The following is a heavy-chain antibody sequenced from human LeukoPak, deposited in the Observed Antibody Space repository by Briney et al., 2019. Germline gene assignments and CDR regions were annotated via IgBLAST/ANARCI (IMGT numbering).Heavy chain of an antibody. V-gene: IGHV1-8*01. CDR3: ARSVVVVYYYYYGMDV. D-gene: IGHD2-15*01. CDR2: MNPNSGNT. Sequence: GASVKVSCKASGYTFTSYDINWVRQATGQGLEWMGWMNPNSGNTGYARKFQGRVTMTRNTSISTAYMELSSLRSEDTAVYYCARSVVVVYYYYYGMDVWGQGTTVTVSS. J-gene: IGHJ6*02. CDR1: GYTFTSYD.